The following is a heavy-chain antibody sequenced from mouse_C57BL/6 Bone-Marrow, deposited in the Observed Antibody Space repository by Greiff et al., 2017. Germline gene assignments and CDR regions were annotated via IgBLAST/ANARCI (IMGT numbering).Heavy chain of an antibody. CDR1: GYTFTSYW. V-gene: IGHV1-5*01. CDR2: IYPGNSDT. D-gene: IGHD2-5*01. CDR3: SYYSKRGNFDY. Sequence: EVQLQQSGTVLARPGASVKMSCKTSGYTFTSYWMHWVKQRPGQGLEWIGAIYPGNSDTSYNQKFKGKAKLTAVTSASTAYLELSSLTNEDSAVYYGSYYSKRGNFDYWGQGTTLTVSS. J-gene: IGHJ2*01.